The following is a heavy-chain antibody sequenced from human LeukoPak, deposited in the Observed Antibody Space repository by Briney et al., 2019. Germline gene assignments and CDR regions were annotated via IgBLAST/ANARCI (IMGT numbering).Heavy chain of an antibody. CDR1: GFTFSDYY. CDR2: ISSSGSTI. Sequence: GGSLRLSCAASGFTFSDYYMSWIRQAPGKGLEWVSYISSSGSTIYYADSVKGRFTISRDNAKNSLYLQMNSLRAEDTAVYYCAGETKPSIQLWYAFDIWGQGTMVTVSS. CDR3: AGETKPSIQLWYAFDI. J-gene: IGHJ3*02. D-gene: IGHD5-18*01. V-gene: IGHV3-11*04.